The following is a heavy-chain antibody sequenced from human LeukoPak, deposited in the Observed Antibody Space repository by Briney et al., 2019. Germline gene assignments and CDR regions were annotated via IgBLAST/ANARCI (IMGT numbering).Heavy chain of an antibody. V-gene: IGHV3-20*04. CDR2: INWNGGRT. CDR1: GFTFDDYG. D-gene: IGHD2-15*01. Sequence: PGGSLRLSCAPSGFTFDDYGMSWVRQAPGKGLEWGSGINWNGGRTGYADSVKGRFTHSRDNAKNSLYLQMNSLRAEDTALYYCARDHSDGSTEYIQHWGQGTLVTVSS. J-gene: IGHJ1*01. CDR3: ARDHSDGSTEYIQH.